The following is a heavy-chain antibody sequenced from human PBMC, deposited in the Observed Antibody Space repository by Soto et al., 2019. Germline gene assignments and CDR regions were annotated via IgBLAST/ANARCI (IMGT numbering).Heavy chain of an antibody. J-gene: IGHJ5*02. D-gene: IGHD1-20*01. CDR1: GFSFSSYS. CDR3: TKIGAAPDNVWFDT. V-gene: IGHV3-48*02. Sequence: QLVGSGGGLVQPGGSLRLSCAASGFSFSSYSMNWVRQAPGKGLEWVSYISSSSGRIEYADSVKGRFTISRDNAKNSVYLQVNNLRDEDTAEYYCTKIGAAPDNVWFDTWGQGSLVTVSS. CDR2: ISSSSGRI.